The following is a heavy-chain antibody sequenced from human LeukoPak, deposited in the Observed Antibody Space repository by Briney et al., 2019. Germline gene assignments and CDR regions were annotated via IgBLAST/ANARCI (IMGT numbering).Heavy chain of an antibody. V-gene: IGHV1-2*06. Sequence: ASVKVSCKASGYTFTGYYMHWVRQAPGQGFEWMGRINPNSGGTNYAQKFQGRVTMTRDTSISTAYMELSRLRSDDTAVYYCARSPPSYCGGDCYHNDYWGQGTLVTVSS. CDR1: GYTFTGYY. J-gene: IGHJ4*02. CDR3: ARSPPSYCGGDCYHNDY. D-gene: IGHD2-21*02. CDR2: INPNSGGT.